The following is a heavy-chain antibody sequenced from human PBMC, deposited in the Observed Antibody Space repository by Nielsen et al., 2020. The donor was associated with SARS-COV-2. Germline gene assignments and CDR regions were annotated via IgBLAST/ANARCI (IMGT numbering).Heavy chain of an antibody. V-gene: IGHV4-39*01. CDR3: AKIVGAFSFDY. CDR2: IYYSGST. Sequence: SETLSLTCTVSGGSISSSSYYWGWIRQPPGKGLEWIGSIYYSGSTYYNPSLKSRVTISVDTSKNQFSLKLSSVTAADTAVYYCAKIVGAFSFDYWGQGTLVTVSS. D-gene: IGHD1-26*01. CDR1: GGSISSSSYY. J-gene: IGHJ4*02.